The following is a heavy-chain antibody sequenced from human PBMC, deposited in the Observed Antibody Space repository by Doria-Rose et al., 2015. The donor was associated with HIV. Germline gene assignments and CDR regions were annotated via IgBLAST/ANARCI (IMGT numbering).Heavy chain of an antibody. J-gene: IGHJ6*02. Sequence: ASVKVSCKASGYTFTTFGISWVRQAPGQGLEWMGWISAYSGNTNYAQKLQGRVTMTTDTSTSTVYMELRSLRSDDTAVYYCARGSNDEVYYYYGLDVWGQGTTVTVSS. CDR1: GYTFTTFG. CDR3: ARGSNDEVYYYYGLDV. CDR2: ISAYSGNT. D-gene: IGHD4-4*01. V-gene: IGHV1-18*01.